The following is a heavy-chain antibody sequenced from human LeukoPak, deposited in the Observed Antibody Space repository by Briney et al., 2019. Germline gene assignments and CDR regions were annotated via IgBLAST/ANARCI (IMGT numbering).Heavy chain of an antibody. Sequence: PGGSLRLSCAASGFTFSTYGMHWVRQAPGKGLEWVAVIWYDGSNKYYADSVKGRFTISRDNSKNTLSLQMNSLRAEDTAVYYCARDGYSYHYYGMDVWGLGTTVTVSS. CDR3: ARDGYSYHYYGMDV. CDR1: GFTFSTYG. V-gene: IGHV3-33*01. D-gene: IGHD5-24*01. J-gene: IGHJ6*02. CDR2: IWYDGSNK.